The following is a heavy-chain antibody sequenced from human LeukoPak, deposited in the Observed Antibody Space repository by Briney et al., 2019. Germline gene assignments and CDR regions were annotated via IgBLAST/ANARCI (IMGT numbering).Heavy chain of an antibody. J-gene: IGHJ5*01. CDR1: GYTFTGYY. CDR3: ARGGSGGIATNVLDS. Sequence: ASVKVSCKASGYTFTGYYMHWVRQAPGQGLEWMAWINPNSGGTNYAQKFQGRVTMTRDTSISTAYMELSRLTSDDTAVYYCARGGSGGIATNVLDSWGQGTLVTVSS. CDR2: INPNSGGT. D-gene: IGHD4-23*01. V-gene: IGHV1-2*02.